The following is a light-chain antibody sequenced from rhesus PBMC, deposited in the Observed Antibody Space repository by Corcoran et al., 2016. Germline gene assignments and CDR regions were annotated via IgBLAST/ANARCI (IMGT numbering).Light chain of an antibody. J-gene: IGKJ3*01. Sequence: DIQMTQSPSALSASVGDRVTISCRASQNIYSNLAWYQQNPGKAPKLLIYAASSLQTGIPSRFSGLGSGTDFTLTISSLQPEDSAGYYCQHYYDNPFTFGPGTKLDIK. CDR2: AAS. CDR1: QNIYSN. V-gene: IGKV1S12*01. CDR3: QHYYDNPFT.